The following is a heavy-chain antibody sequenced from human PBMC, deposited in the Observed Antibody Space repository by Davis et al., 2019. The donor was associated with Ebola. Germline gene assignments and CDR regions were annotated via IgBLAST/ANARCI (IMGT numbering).Heavy chain of an antibody. CDR3: ATRPTGTNDFFDNMDV. J-gene: IGHJ6*04. V-gene: IGHV5-51*01. D-gene: IGHD1-7*01. CDR1: GYSFTNYW. CDR2: IEHGDSET. Sequence: GESLKLPCKSSGYSFTNYWIGWVRQLPATGLEWRGNIEHGDSETRFSPAFLGQVTISVDKSISTAYLPWSGLNPSDTAMYYCATRPTGTNDFFDNMDVWGRGTTVTVSS.